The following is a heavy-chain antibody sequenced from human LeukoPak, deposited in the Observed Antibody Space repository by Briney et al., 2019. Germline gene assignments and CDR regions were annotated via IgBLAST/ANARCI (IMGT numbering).Heavy chain of an antibody. CDR1: GFTFSDYY. CDR2: IRSSGSTI. J-gene: IGHJ4*02. CDR3: AREKAVAGTQFDY. D-gene: IGHD6-19*01. Sequence: PGGSLRLSCAASGFTFSDYYMSWIRQAPGKGLEWVSYIRSSGSTIYYADSVKGRFTISRDNAKNPLYLQMNSLRAEDTAVYYCAREKAVAGTQFDYWGQGTLVTVSS. V-gene: IGHV3-11*04.